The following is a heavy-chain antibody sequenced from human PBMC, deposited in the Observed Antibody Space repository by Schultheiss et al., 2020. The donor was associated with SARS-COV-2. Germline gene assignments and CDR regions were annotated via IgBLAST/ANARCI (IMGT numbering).Heavy chain of an antibody. J-gene: IGHJ4*02. Sequence: GGSLRLSCAASGFTFSSYSMNWVRQAPGKGLEWVAIIWSDGSNKFYSDSVRGRFTISRDNSKNTLYLQMNSLRAEDTAVYYCARDGLYSSGWHYYFDYWGQGTLVTVSS. CDR1: GFTFSSYS. V-gene: IGHV3-33*08. D-gene: IGHD6-19*01. CDR2: IWSDGSNK. CDR3: ARDGLYSSGWHYYFDY.